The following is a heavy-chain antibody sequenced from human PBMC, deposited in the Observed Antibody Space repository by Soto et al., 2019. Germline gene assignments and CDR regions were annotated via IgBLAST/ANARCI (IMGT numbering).Heavy chain of an antibody. Sequence: QVQLVESGGGVVQPGRSLRLSCAASGFTFTNCAMHWVRQAPGKGLEWVAVVGSDGMHEYYGDFVKGRFTISRDTSENTVYLQMDRLTSEDTAVYYCARDVIVDAPDYFHYWGRGTLVTVSS. CDR2: VGSDGMHE. CDR3: ARDVIVDAPDYFHY. CDR1: GFTFTNCA. V-gene: IGHV3-30*01. J-gene: IGHJ4*02. D-gene: IGHD1-26*01.